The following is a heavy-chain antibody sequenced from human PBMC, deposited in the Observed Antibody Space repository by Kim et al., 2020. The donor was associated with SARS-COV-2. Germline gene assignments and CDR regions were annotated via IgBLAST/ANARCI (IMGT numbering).Heavy chain of an antibody. D-gene: IGHD3-3*01. V-gene: IGHV4-59*02. J-gene: IGHJ6*01. CDR3: ARVTTIFGAGYTDRYGMD. CDR2: VFYSGAT. CDR1: GASVSSYY. Sequence: SETLSLTCTVSGASVSSYYWTWIRQAPGKGLEWIGSVFYSGATYYHPSLKSRLSMSMDTSKSQISLKLSSVTAADTAVYYCARVTTIFGAGYTDRYGMD.